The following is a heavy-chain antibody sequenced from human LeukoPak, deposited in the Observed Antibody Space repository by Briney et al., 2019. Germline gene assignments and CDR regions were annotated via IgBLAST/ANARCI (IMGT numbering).Heavy chain of an antibody. CDR1: GYSFTSYW. D-gene: IGHD6-13*01. J-gene: IGHJ4*02. CDR3: ARHQQLGYYFDY. CDR2: IYPGDSNT. Sequence: GESLKISCKGSGYSFTSYWIAWVRQMPGKGLEWMGVIYPGDSNTKYSPSFQGQVTISADKSTSTAYLQWSSLKASDTAMYYCARHQQLGYYFDYWGQGTLVTVSS. V-gene: IGHV5-51*01.